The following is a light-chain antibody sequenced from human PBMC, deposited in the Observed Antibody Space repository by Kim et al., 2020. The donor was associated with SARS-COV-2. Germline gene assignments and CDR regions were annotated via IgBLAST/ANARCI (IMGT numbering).Light chain of an antibody. V-gene: IGLV3-9*01. J-gene: IGLJ2*01. CDR3: QVWDSSTVV. Sequence: SYELTQPLSVSVALGQTARITCGGNNIGSKNVHWYQQKPGQAPVLVIYRDSNRPSGIPERFSGSNSGNTATLTISRAQAGDEDDYYCQVWDSSTVVFGGGTQLTVL. CDR2: RDS. CDR1: NIGSKN.